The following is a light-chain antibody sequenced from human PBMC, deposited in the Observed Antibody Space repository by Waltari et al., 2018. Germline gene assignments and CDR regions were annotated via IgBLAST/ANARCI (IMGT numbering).Light chain of an antibody. CDR1: QNVLYGSNNNNY. Sequence: DIVMTQSPDSLAVSLGERATINCKSSQNVLYGSNNNNYLAWYQQKPGQPPKLLIYWASTRESGVPDRFSGSGSGTDFTLTISSLQAEDVAVYYCQQYYTTTSTFGGGTKVEIK. CDR3: QQYYTTTST. CDR2: WAS. V-gene: IGKV4-1*01. J-gene: IGKJ4*01.